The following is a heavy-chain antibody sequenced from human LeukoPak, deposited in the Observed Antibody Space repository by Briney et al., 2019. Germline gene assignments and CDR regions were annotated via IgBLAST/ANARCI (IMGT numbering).Heavy chain of an antibody. CDR3: ARAPSESGGYYPEYFRH. V-gene: IGHV3-74*01. J-gene: IGHJ1*01. D-gene: IGHD3-22*01. Sequence: SEGSLRLSCAASGFTFSIYWMHWVRQAPGKGLVWVSRIKSDGNTNYADSVKGRFTISRDNAKNTVSLQMNSLRAEDTGVYYCARAPSESGGYYPEYFRHWGQGTLVTVSS. CDR1: GFTFSIYW. CDR2: IKSDGNT.